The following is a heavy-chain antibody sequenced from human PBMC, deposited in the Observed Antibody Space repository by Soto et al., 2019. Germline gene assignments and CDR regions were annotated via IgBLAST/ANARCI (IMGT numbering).Heavy chain of an antibody. J-gene: IGHJ6*02. CDR2: ILYSGNA. CDR1: GGSFSSSGYY. D-gene: IGHD6-6*01. V-gene: IGHV4-30-4*08. Sequence: QVQLQESGPGLVKSSQSLSLTCSVSGGSFSSSGYYWSWIRQPPGKGVEWIGYILYSGNAYYNPSLMLRVTITIGTPMYQFSMRLPSVTPADTAVYYCARWLVVDRGSYYSAMYVWGQGTTVTVPS. CDR3: ARWLVVDRGSYYSAMYV.